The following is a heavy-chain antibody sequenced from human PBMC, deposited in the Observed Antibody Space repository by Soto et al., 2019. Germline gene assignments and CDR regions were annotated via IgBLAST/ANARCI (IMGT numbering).Heavy chain of an antibody. J-gene: IGHJ6*02. CDR2: IHSSGTT. D-gene: IGHD1-26*01. V-gene: IGHV4-39*01. CDR3: LRRSEWDHRGDV. CDR1: GGSISGSSY. Sequence: QLYLQESGPGLVNPSKTLSLTCAVSGGSISGSSYWGWIRQPPGKGLEWIGTIHSSGTTYYDPSLRGRVTISLHTSASQFSLRLTSVTAAETATYYCLRRSEWDHRGDVWGQGTTVTVSS.